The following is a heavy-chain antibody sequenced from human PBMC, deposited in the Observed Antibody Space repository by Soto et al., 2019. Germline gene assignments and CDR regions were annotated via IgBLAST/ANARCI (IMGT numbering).Heavy chain of an antibody. CDR2: IKGDGSAK. V-gene: IGHV3-7*05. D-gene: IGHD2-2*01. Sequence: EVQLVESGGGLVQPGGSLRLSCAASGFAFGNSWMTWVRQAPGKGLEWVANIKGDGSAKSYLDSVRGRFTVSRDNAENSLFLQMNILRAEDTALYYCAREVSPTSPNW. J-gene: IGHJ5*01. CDR3: AREVSPTSPNW. CDR1: GFAFGNSW.